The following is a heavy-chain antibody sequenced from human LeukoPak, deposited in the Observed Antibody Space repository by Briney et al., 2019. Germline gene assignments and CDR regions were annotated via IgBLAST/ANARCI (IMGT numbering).Heavy chain of an antibody. V-gene: IGHV1-18*01. Sequence: ASVKVSCKASGYTLTSYGISWVRQAPGQGLEWMGWISAYNGNTNYAQKLQGRVTMTTDTSTSTAYMELRSLRSDDTAVYYCARAGPSPNYYDSSGYPLDYWGQGTLVTVSS. J-gene: IGHJ4*02. CDR3: ARAGPSPNYYDSSGYPLDY. D-gene: IGHD3-22*01. CDR1: GYTLTSYG. CDR2: ISAYNGNT.